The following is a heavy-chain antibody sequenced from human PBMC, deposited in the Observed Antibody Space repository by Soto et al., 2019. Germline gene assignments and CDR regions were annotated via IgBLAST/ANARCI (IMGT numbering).Heavy chain of an antibody. D-gene: IGHD3-22*01. J-gene: IGHJ6*02. V-gene: IGHV4-59*01. CDR3: AREAPYYYDSSGTKVYYGMDV. CDR2: IYYSGST. CDR1: GGSISSYY. Sequence: SETLCLTCTVSGGSISSYYGSWIRQPPGKGLEWIGYIYYSGSTNYNPSLKSRVTISVDTSKNQFSLKLSSVTAADTAVYYCAREAPYYYDSSGTKVYYGMDVWGQGTTVTVSS.